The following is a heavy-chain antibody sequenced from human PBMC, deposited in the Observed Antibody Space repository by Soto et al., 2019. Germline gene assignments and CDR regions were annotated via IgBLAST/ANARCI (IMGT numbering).Heavy chain of an antibody. D-gene: IGHD2-2*01. CDR2: ITDSGGDT. V-gene: IGHV3-23*01. J-gene: IGHJ4*02. CDR3: AKLGSSSWSPHYYFDY. Sequence: PGGSLRLSCAASGFTFNNYAMGWVRQTPGKGLEWVSAITDSGGDTYYADSVKGRFTISRDNSKDTLYLQMNSLGAEDTAVYYCAKLGSSSWSPHYYFDYWGQGTLVTVSS. CDR1: GFTFNNYA.